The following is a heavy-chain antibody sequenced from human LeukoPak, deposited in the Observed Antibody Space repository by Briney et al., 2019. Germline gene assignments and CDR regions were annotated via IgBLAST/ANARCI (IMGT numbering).Heavy chain of an antibody. V-gene: IGHV4-34*01. CDR1: GGSFSGYY. D-gene: IGHD2-15*01. CDR2: IYHSGST. CDR3: ARGRGYCSGGSCRGFDY. Sequence: SETLSLTCAVYGGSFSGYYWSWIRQPPGKGLEWIGEIYHSGSTNYNPSLKSRVTISVDTSKNQFSLKLSSVTAADTAVYYCARGRGYCSGGSCRGFDYWGQGTLVTVSS. J-gene: IGHJ4*02.